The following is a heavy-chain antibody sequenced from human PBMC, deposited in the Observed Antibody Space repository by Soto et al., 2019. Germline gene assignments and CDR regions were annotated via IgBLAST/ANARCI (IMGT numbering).Heavy chain of an antibody. CDR1: GGSISSGGYY. CDR3: TTATGLLNYAIFG. D-gene: IGHD3-9*01. Sequence: QVQLKESGPGLVKPSQTLSLTCTVSGGSISSGGYYWSWISQHPGKGLEWIGYIYYSGSTYYTPSLKRRVTISVDTSKNQFSLKLSSVTAADTAVYYCTTATGLLNYAIFGWGQGTLVTVSS. CDR2: IYYSGST. V-gene: IGHV4-31*03. J-gene: IGHJ4*02.